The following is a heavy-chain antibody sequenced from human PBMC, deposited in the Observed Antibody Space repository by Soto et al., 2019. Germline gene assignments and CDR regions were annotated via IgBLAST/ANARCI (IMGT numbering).Heavy chain of an antibody. V-gene: IGHV2-5*02. CDR3: AHRLPGPSGYDV. CDR1: GFSLNSCVEG. Sequence: QITLTESGPQLVKPTQTLTLTCTFSGFSLNSCVEGVVWTRHPPGEALAWLALMYWDDEQYYNPTMRNMLTFTRYTSKNTVVLSSANMDPADTATYYCAHRLPGPSGYDVWGQWTAFTVSS. J-gene: IGHJ6*02. D-gene: IGHD6-13*01. CDR2: MYWDDEQ.